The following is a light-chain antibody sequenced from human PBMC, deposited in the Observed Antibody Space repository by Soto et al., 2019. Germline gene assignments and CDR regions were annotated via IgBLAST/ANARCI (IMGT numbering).Light chain of an antibody. CDR3: SSYTSRSTYV. CDR1: SSDVGGYNY. Sequence: QSALTQPASVSGSPGQSITISCTGTSSDVGGYNYVSWYQQHPGKAPKLMIYEVSNRPSWVSNRFSGSNSGNTASLTISGLQAEDEADYYCSSYTSRSTYVFGTGTKLTVL. J-gene: IGLJ1*01. V-gene: IGLV2-14*01. CDR2: EVS.